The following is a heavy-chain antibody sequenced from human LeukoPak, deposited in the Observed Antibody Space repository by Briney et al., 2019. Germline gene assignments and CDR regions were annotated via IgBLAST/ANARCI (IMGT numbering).Heavy chain of an antibody. Sequence: GGSVRLSCAASGFTFSSYAMSWVRQAPGKGLEWVSGISGSGGSTYYADSVKGRFTISRDNSKNTLYLQMNSLRAEDTAVYYCAKDRALAAYDFWSGYYDYDYWGQGTLVTVSS. CDR2: ISGSGGST. CDR1: GFTFSSYA. CDR3: AKDRALAAYDFWSGYYDYDY. J-gene: IGHJ4*02. D-gene: IGHD3-3*01. V-gene: IGHV3-23*01.